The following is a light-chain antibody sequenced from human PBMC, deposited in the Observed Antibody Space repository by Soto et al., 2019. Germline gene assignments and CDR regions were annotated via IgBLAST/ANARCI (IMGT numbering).Light chain of an antibody. V-gene: IGLV1-40*01. CDR2: NND. J-gene: IGLJ2*01. Sequence: QSVLTQPPSVAGAPGQSVTISCTGTSGNIGEGYDVHWYQQPPGSNPKLLIYNNDNRPSGVPDRFSGFKSGASASLTITGLQAEDEADYYCHSYDSSLGGARVFGGGTKVTVL. CDR3: HSYDSSLGGARV. CDR1: SGNIGEGYD.